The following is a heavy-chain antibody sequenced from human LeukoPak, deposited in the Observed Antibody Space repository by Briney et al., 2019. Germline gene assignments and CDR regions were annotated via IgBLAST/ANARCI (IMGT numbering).Heavy chain of an antibody. CDR2: ISGSGSST. V-gene: IGHV3-23*01. CDR3: ARTRVPGSYSPKGPFDY. Sequence: GGSLRLSCAASGFTFSSFAMGWVRQAPGKGLEWVSGISGSGSSTYYADSVKGRFTISRDNSKNMLYLQMNSLRAEDTAVYYCARTRVPGSYSPKGPFDYWGQGTLVTVSS. CDR1: GFTFSSFA. J-gene: IGHJ4*02. D-gene: IGHD1-26*01.